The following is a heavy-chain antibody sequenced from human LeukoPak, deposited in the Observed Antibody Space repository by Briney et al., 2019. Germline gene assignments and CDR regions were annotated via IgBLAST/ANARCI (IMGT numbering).Heavy chain of an antibody. Sequence: SETLSLTCTVSGGSISSYYWSWIRQPPGKDLESIGYIYYTGSTNYNPSLKSRVTISVDASKNQFSLKLSSATAADTAVYYCARDEYDILTGYYPFDYWGQGTLVTVSS. V-gene: IGHV4-59*01. J-gene: IGHJ4*02. CDR1: GGSISSYY. CDR2: IYYTGST. D-gene: IGHD3-9*01. CDR3: ARDEYDILTGYYPFDY.